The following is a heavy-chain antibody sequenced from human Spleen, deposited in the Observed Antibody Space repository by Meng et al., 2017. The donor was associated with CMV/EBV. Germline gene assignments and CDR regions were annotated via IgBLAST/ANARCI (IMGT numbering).Heavy chain of an antibody. Sequence: GESLKISCAASGFTLSSYSMNWVRQAPGKGLEWVSSISSGGTYINYPDSLKGRFTISRDNAKNSAYLQMDNLRVEDTAVYFCARDMVRGVKGWFDPWGQGTLVTVSS. V-gene: IGHV3-21*01. CDR1: GFTLSSYS. D-gene: IGHD3-10*01. J-gene: IGHJ5*02. CDR3: ARDMVRGVKGWFDP. CDR2: ISSGGTYI.